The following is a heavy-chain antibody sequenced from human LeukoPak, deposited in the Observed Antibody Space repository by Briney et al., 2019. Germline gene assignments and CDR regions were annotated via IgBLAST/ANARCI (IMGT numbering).Heavy chain of an antibody. CDR1: GLSFSDYY. D-gene: IGHD3-10*01. J-gene: IGHJ4*02. Sequence: GGSLRLSCAASGLSFSDYYMSWIRQAPGKGLEWVSYISGSGSTTSYADSVKGRFTISRDNAKNSLYLQMNSLRAEDTAVYYCASVHYYALDYWGQGTLVTVSS. CDR2: ISGSGSTT. V-gene: IGHV3-11*01. CDR3: ASVHYYALDY.